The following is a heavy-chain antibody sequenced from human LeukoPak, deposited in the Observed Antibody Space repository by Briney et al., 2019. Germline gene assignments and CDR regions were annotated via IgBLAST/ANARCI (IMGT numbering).Heavy chain of an antibody. V-gene: IGHV3-20*04. CDR1: GFTFDDYG. CDR3: ARDRGDCSSTSCYPLADY. Sequence: GGSLRLSCAASGFTFDDYGMGWVRQAPGKGLEWVSGINWNGGSTGYADSVKGRFTISRDNARNSLYLQMNSLRAEDTALYYCARDRGDCSSTSCYPLADYWGQGTLVTVFS. CDR2: INWNGGST. D-gene: IGHD2-2*03. J-gene: IGHJ4*02.